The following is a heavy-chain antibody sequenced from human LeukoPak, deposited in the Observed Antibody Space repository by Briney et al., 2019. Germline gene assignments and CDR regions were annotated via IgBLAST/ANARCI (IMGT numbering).Heavy chain of an antibody. CDR1: GFTFSSYA. D-gene: IGHD2-21*01. Sequence: PGGSLRLSCAASGFTFSSYAMSWVRQAPGKGLEWVSAISGSGGSTYYADSVKGRFTISRDNSKNTLYLQMNSLRAEDTAVYYCAKVSIRQQRSNWFDPWGQGTLVTVSS. CDR2: ISGSGGST. V-gene: IGHV3-23*01. CDR3: AKVSIRQQRSNWFDP. J-gene: IGHJ5*02.